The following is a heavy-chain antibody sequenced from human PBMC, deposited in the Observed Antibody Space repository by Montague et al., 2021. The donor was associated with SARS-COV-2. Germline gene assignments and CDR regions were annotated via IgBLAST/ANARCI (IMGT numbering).Heavy chain of an antibody. Sequence: CAISGDSVSSNSAAWNWIRQSPSRGLEWLGRTYYRSKWYNDYAVSVKSRITINPDTSKNQFSPQLNSVTPEDTAVYYCARGLWFGELLYYYYYYGMDVWGQGTTVTVSS. J-gene: IGHJ6*02. CDR1: GDSVSSNSAA. CDR3: ARGLWFGELLYYYYYYGMDV. D-gene: IGHD3-10*01. V-gene: IGHV6-1*01. CDR2: TYYRSKWYN.